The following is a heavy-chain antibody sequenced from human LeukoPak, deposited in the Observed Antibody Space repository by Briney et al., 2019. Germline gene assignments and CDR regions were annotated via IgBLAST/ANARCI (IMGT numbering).Heavy chain of an antibody. CDR3: ASLPSNTVTHGY. J-gene: IGHJ4*02. V-gene: IGHV4-38-2*01. CDR1: GYSISSSYY. Sequence: PSETLSLTCAVSGYSISSSYYWGWIRQPPGKGLEWIGTTYHSGSTHYNPSLKSRVTLSVDTSKNQFSLKLRSVTAADTAVYYCASLPSNTVTHGYWGQGTLVTVSS. D-gene: IGHD4-11*01. CDR2: TYHSGST.